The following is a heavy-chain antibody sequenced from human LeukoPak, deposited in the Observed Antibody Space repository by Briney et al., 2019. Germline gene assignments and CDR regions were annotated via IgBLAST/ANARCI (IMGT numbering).Heavy chain of an antibody. CDR2: INPNSGGT. D-gene: IGHD3-22*01. CDR1: GYTLTSYG. V-gene: IGHV1-2*06. J-gene: IGHJ4*02. CDR3: ARVGYYESSGYYEY. Sequence: ASVRVSCKASGYTLTSYGISCVRQAPGQGLEWMGRINPNSGGTNYAQKFQGRVTMTRDTSISTVYMELSRLRSDDTAVYYCARVGYYESSGYYEYWGQGTLVTVSS.